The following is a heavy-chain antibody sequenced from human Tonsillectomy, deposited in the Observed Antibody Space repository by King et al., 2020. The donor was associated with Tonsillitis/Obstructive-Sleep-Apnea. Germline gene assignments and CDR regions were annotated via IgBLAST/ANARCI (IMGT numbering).Heavy chain of an antibody. Sequence: VQLVESGGGLVQPGGSLRLSCAASGFTFSSYAMNWVRQAPGKGLEWVSYISSGSSTTYYADSVKGRFTISRDNAKNSLFLQMSSLRDEDTAVYFCARERXXCSSTSCYAXXXGQGTLVTVSS. CDR2: ISSGSSTT. V-gene: IGHV3-48*02. J-gene: IGHJ4*02. CDR3: ARERXXCSSTSCYAXX. D-gene: IGHD2-2*01. CDR1: GFTFSSYA.